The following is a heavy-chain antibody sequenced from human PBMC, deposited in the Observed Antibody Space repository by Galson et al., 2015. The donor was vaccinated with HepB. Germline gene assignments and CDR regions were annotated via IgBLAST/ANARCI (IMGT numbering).Heavy chain of an antibody. CDR2: ISYEGSNK. J-gene: IGHJ4*02. Sequence: SLRLSCAASGFTFSSYAVHWARQAPGKGLEWVAVISYEGSNKYYADSVKGRFTISRDNSKNTLYLQMNSLRAEDTAVYYCARDRNRYSYGYYFDYWGQGTLVTVSS. CDR3: ARDRNRYSYGYYFDY. D-gene: IGHD5-18*01. V-gene: IGHV3-30*04. CDR1: GFTFSSYA.